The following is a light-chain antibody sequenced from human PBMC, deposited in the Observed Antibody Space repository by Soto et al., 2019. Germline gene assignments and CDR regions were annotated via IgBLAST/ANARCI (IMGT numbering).Light chain of an antibody. J-gene: IGKJ1*01. Sequence: IQLTQSPSTLSASVGYRVTITCRASQSISSWLAWYQQKPGKAPKLLIYDASSLQSGVPSRFSGSGSGTEYTLTISSLQPDDFATYYCQQYKSYLWTFGQGTKV. V-gene: IGKV1-5*01. CDR1: QSISSW. CDR3: QQYKSYLWT. CDR2: DAS.